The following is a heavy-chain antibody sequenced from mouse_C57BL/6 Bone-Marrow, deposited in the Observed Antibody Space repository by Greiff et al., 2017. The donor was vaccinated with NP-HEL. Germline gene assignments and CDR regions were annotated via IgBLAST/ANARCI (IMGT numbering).Heavy chain of an antibody. J-gene: IGHJ3*01. V-gene: IGHV5-4*01. Sequence: EVQLVESGGGLVKPGGSLKLSCAASGFTFSSYAMSWVRQTPEKRLEWVATISDGGSYTYYPDNVKGRFNISRDNAKNNLYLQMSHLKSEDTAMYYCARPLGLAWFAYWGQGTLVTVSA. D-gene: IGHD6-1*01. CDR3: ARPLGLAWFAY. CDR2: ISDGGSYT. CDR1: GFTFSSYA.